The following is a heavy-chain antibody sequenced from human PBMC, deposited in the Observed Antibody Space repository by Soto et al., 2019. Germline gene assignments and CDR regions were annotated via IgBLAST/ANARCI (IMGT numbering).Heavy chain of an antibody. Sequence: WGSLRLSCAASGLTFSGSAMHWVRQASGKGLEWVGRIRSKANSYATAYDASVKGRFTISRDDSKNPAYLQMNSLTTEDTAVYYCTTVGYPSKYYGMDVWGQGTTVTVSS. D-gene: IGHD5-12*01. CDR2: IRSKANSYAT. J-gene: IGHJ6*02. CDR1: GLTFSGSA. CDR3: TTVGYPSKYYGMDV. V-gene: IGHV3-73*01.